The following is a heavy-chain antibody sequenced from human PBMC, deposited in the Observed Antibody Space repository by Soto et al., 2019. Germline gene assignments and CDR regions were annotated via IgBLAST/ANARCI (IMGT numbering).Heavy chain of an antibody. D-gene: IGHD4-17*01. CDR3: AHLATVVMRGVDYFDY. CDR1: GFSLSTSGVG. V-gene: IGHV2-5*02. J-gene: IGHJ4*02. Sequence: QITLKESGPTLVKPTQTLTLTCTFSGFSLSTSGVGVGWIRQPPGKALEWLALIYWDDDKRYSPSLKSRLTITKDTSKNQVFLTMTNMDPVDTATYYCAHLATVVMRGVDYFDYWGQGTLVTVSS. CDR2: IYWDDDK.